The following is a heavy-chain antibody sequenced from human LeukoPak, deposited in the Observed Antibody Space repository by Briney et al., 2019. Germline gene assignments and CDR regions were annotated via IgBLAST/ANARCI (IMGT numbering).Heavy chain of an antibody. J-gene: IGHJ6*03. CDR3: ARGALRGFYAFFYMDV. V-gene: IGHV4-59*11. CDR1: GGSISSQY. Sequence: PSETLSLTCTVSGGSISSQYCVWIRQSPEKGLGCIGDISSSGSTGYNPPLRGRVPSSLDPSKNQFSLNLSSVTAADTAVYYCARGALRGFYAFFYMDVWGKGTTVTVSS. CDR2: ISSSGST. D-gene: IGHD5/OR15-5a*01.